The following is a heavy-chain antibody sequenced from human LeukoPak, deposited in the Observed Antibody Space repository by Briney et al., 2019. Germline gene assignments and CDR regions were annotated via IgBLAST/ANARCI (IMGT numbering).Heavy chain of an antibody. CDR2: ISGSGDST. J-gene: IGHJ4*02. CDR3: AKSKAATAGSFDY. V-gene: IGHV3-23*01. D-gene: IGHD6-13*01. CDR1: GFTFSSYA. Sequence: GGSLRLSCAASGFTFSSYAMNWVRQAPGKGLEWVSAISGSGDSTYYADSVKGRFTISRDNSKNTLYLQMNSLRVDDTAVYYCAKSKAATAGSFDYWGQGTLVTVSS.